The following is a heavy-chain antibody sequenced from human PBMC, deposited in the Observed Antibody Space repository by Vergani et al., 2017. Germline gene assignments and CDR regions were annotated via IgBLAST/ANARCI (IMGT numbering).Heavy chain of an antibody. Sequence: EVQLLESGGGIVKPGGSLRLSCVASGFSFRNAWMNWVRRTPGKGLEWVGRSKSTFDRGTTDYAAAVKGRFTISRDDSKNTLFLQMNGLKTEDIGVYYCTTDPRYCGDGSCXWLRDHHYYGMDVWGQGTTVTVSS. CDR2: SKSTFDRGTT. CDR1: GFSFRNAW. CDR3: TTDPRYCGDGSCXWLRDHHYYGMDV. V-gene: IGHV3-15*07. D-gene: IGHD2-21*01. J-gene: IGHJ6*02.